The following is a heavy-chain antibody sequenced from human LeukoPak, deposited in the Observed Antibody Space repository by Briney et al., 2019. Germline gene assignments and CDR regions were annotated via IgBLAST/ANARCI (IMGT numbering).Heavy chain of an antibody. J-gene: IGHJ4*02. Sequence: PGGSLRLSCAASGFTFTSYAMSWVRQAPGKGLEWVSKISGSGGDTYYAGSVKGRFTISRDNSNNTLYLQMNSLRAEDTAIYYCAKAVAARAGGYFDYWGQGTLVTVSS. CDR2: ISGSGGDT. CDR1: GFTFTSYA. V-gene: IGHV3-23*01. CDR3: AKAVAARAGGYFDY. D-gene: IGHD6-6*01.